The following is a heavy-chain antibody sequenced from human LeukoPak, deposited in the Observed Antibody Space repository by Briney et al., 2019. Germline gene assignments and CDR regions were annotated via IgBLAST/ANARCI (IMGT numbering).Heavy chain of an antibody. J-gene: IGHJ6*02. Sequence: GGSLRLSCVVSGFTFSTYAMSWVRQAPGKGLEWVSGIGGSGGDTFYADSVRGRFTVSRDNSKNTLFLQIDSLRTEDTAVYYCVPLGGLGYYQYDMDVWGRGTTVTVSS. CDR3: VPLGGLGYYQYDMDV. CDR1: GFTFSTYA. V-gene: IGHV3-23*01. CDR2: IGGSGGDT. D-gene: IGHD3/OR15-3a*01.